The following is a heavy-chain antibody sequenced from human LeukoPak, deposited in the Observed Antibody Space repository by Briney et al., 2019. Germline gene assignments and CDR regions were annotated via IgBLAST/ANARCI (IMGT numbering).Heavy chain of an antibody. D-gene: IGHD1-1*01. CDR1: GFTFSSYA. V-gene: IGHV3-23*01. Sequence: PGGSLRLSCAASGFTFSSYAMSWVRQAPGKELEWVSAISGSGGSTYYADSVKGRFTISRDNSKNTLHLQMNSLRAEDTAVYYCAKGTVSEDYYYYMDVWGKGTTVTVSS. CDR3: AKGTVSEDYYYYMDV. J-gene: IGHJ6*03. CDR2: ISGSGGST.